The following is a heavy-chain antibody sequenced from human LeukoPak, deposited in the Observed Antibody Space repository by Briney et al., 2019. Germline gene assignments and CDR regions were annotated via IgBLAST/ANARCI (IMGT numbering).Heavy chain of an antibody. CDR2: IYYSGST. D-gene: IGHD6-13*01. CDR3: ARVYSRFYYYYMDV. V-gene: IGHV4-59*12. CDR1: GGSISSYY. J-gene: IGHJ6*03. Sequence: SETLSLTCTVSGGSISSYYWSWIRQPPGKGLKWIGYIYYSGSTNYNPSLKSRVTISVDTSKNQFSLKLSSVTAADTAVYYCARVYSRFYYYYMDVWGKGTTVTVSS.